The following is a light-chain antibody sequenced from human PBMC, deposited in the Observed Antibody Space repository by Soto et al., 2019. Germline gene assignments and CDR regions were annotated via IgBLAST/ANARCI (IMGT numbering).Light chain of an antibody. CDR2: GAS. V-gene: IGKV3-20*01. Sequence: EIVLTQSPGTLSLSPGERATLSCRASQSVSSSYLAWYQQKPGRAPRLLIYGASSRATGIPDRFSDSGSGTDFTLTISRLEPEDFAVYYCQQYGSSPITFGPGTKVDIK. CDR1: QSVSSSY. CDR3: QQYGSSPIT. J-gene: IGKJ3*01.